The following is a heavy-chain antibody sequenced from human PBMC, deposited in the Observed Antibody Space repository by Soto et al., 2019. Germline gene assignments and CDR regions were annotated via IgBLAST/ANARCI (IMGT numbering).Heavy chain of an antibody. CDR1: GFTFNIYG. CDR3: ARETDEYSTLSRYYSLRFDR. D-gene: IGHD3-22*01. CDR2: IWYDGTK. Sequence: QVDLVESGGGVVQPGRSLRLSCAASGFTFNIYGMHWVRQAPGKGLERVALIWYDGTKNYADSAKGRFTISRDNSKDTLYLHMNSLSAEDTAVYYCARETDEYSTLSRYYSLRFDRWGQGTRVTVSS. V-gene: IGHV3-33*01. J-gene: IGHJ5*02.